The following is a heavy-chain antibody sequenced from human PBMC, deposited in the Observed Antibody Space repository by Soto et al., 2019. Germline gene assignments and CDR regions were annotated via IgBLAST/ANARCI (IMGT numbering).Heavy chain of an antibody. J-gene: IGHJ6*02. CDR3: AKDGASGSYYIGGMDV. V-gene: IGHV3-30*18. D-gene: IGHD3-10*01. Sequence: VAVISYDGSNKYYADSVKGRFTISRDNSKNTLYLQMNSLRAEDTAVYYCAKDGASGSYYIGGMDVWGQGTTVTVSS. CDR2: ISYDGSNK.